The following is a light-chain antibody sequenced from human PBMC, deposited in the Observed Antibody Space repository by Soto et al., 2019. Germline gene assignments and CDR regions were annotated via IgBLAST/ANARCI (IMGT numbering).Light chain of an antibody. V-gene: IGKV1-39*01. CDR2: GAS. CDR1: RTSNTY. J-gene: IGKJ4*01. CDR3: QQTYSDIS. Sequence: DVRMTQSPSSLSASVGDTITSTCRASRTSNTYLNWFQQKPGEPPRLLIYGASTLHDGVPSRFSGSGSGADFTLTISGLQPEDFASYHCQQTYSDISFGGGTKV.